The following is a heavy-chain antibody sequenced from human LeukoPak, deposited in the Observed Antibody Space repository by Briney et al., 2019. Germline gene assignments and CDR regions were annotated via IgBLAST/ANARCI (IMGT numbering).Heavy chain of an antibody. D-gene: IGHD2-8*01. CDR3: ARLHCTNGVCMGLDY. V-gene: IGHV3-7*03. CDR1: GFTFTTYW. J-gene: IGHJ4*02. CDR2: IKQDGTEK. Sequence: GGSLRLSCAASGFTFTTYWLGWVRQPPGKGLEWVANIKQDGTEKYYVDSVKGRFTISRDNAKNSLYLQMNSLRAEDTALYYCARLHCTNGVCMGLDYWGQGTLVTVSS.